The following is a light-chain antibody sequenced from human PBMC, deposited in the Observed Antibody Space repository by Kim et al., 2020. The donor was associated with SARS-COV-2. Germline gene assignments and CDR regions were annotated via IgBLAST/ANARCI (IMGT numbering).Light chain of an antibody. J-gene: IGLJ1*01. Sequence: SYELTQPLSVSVALGQTARITCGGNNIGSKNVHWYQQKPSQAPVLVIYRDSNRPSGIPERFSGSNSGNTATLTISRAQAGDEADYYCQVWDSSNYVFGTG. CDR2: RDS. CDR3: QVWDSSNYV. V-gene: IGLV3-9*01. CDR1: NIGSKN.